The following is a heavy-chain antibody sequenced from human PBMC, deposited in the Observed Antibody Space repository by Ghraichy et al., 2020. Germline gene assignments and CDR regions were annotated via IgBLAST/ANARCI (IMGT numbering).Heavy chain of an antibody. CDR3: AHSVGGGNSVYFDY. CDR1: GFSLSTSGVG. J-gene: IGHJ4*02. CDR2: IYWDDDR. Sequence: SGPTLVKPTQTLTLTCTFSGFSLSTSGVGVGWIRQPPGKALEWLALIYWDDDRRYSPSLKSRLTITKDTSKNQVVLTLTNMDPVDTATYYCAHSVGGGNSVYFDYWGQGTLVTVSS. V-gene: IGHV2-5*02. D-gene: IGHD4-23*01.